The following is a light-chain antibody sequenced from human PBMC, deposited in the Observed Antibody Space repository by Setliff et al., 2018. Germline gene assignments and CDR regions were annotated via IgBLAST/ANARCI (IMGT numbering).Light chain of an antibody. J-gene: IGLJ1*01. V-gene: IGLV2-11*01. CDR2: DVN. CDR3: CSYAGGPYV. Sequence: QSALTQPHSVSGSPGQSVTISCTGTSSDVGRHDHVSWYQRHPGKAPKLMIYDVNERPSGVPDRFSGSKSGNTASLTISGLQAEDEADYYCCSYAGGPYVFGTGTKVTVL. CDR1: SSDVGRHDH.